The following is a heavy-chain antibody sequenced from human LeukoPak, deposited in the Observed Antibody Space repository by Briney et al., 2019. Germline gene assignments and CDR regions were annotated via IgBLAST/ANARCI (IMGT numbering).Heavy chain of an antibody. V-gene: IGHV1-2*06. CDR2: INPNSGGT. D-gene: IGHD2/OR15-2a*01. J-gene: IGHJ4*02. CDR3: ARDWPRIRRYFDY. CDR1: GYTFTGYY. Sequence: ASVKVSCKASGYTFTGYYMHWVRQAPGQGLGWMGRINPNSGGTNYAQKFQGRVTMTRDTSISTAYMELSRLRSDDTAVYYCARDWPRIRRYFDYWGQGTLVTVSS.